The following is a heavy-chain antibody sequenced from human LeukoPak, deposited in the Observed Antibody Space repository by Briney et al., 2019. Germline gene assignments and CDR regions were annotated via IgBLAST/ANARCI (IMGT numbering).Heavy chain of an antibody. CDR3: ARDFAWHAFDI. J-gene: IGHJ3*02. CDR1: EFTFSRFW. D-gene: IGHD5-24*01. V-gene: IGHV3-7*01. Sequence: GGSLRLSCAASEFTFSRFWMNWVRQAPGKGLEWVANIKEDGSEKYYVDSVKGRFTISRDNAKNSLYLQMNSLRPEDTAVYYCARDFAWHAFDIWGQGTMVTVSS. CDR2: IKEDGSEK.